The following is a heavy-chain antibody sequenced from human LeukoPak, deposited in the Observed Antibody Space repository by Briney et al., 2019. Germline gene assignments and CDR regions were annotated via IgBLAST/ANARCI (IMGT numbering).Heavy chain of an antibody. CDR3: ARVVAAAKGGSCYYYYMDV. J-gene: IGHJ6*03. CDR1: GYTFTSYG. V-gene: IGHV1-18*01. D-gene: IGHD6-13*01. CDR2: ISAYNGNT. Sequence: ASVKVSCKASGYTFTSYGISWVRQAPGQGLEWMGWISAYNGNTNYAQKLQGRVTMTTDTSTSTAYMELRSLRSDDTAVYYCARVVAAAKGGSCYYYYMDVWGKGTTVTVSS.